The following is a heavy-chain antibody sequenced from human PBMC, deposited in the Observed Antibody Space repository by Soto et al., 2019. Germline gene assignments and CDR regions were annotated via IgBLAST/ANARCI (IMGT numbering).Heavy chain of an antibody. CDR1: GGSISSYY. CDR2: IYYSGST. D-gene: IGHD2-8*01. CDR3: ARVYGLDLCDY. V-gene: IGHV4-59*01. J-gene: IGHJ4*02. Sequence: PSETLSLTCTVSGGSISSYYWSWIRQPPGKGLEWIGYIYYSGSTNYNPSLKSRVTISVDTSKNQFSLKLSSVTAADTAVYYCARVYGLDLCDYWGQGTLVTVS.